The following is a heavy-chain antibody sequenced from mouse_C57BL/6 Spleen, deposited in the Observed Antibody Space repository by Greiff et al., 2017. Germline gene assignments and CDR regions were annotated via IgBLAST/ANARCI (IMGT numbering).Heavy chain of an antibody. Sequence: VQLKQSGPELVKPGASVKISCKASGYSFTDYNMSWVKQSNGKSLEWIGVINPNYGTTSYNQKFKGKATLTVDQSSSTAYMQLNSLTSEDSAVYYCARSHITHGYFDVWGTGTTVTVSS. CDR2: INPNYGTT. J-gene: IGHJ1*03. CDR3: ARSHITHGYFDV. CDR1: GYSFTDYN. D-gene: IGHD1-1*01. V-gene: IGHV1-39*01.